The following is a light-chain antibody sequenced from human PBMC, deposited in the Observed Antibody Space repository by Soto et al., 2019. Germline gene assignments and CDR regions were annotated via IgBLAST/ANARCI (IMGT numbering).Light chain of an antibody. CDR3: PTLNAYPPWT. Sequence: DVQMTQTPSTLSAAVEDRVTITCRASQSISMFLAWYQQKPGKAPKLLIYDASNSESGVPSRFSGSGSGTEFSLTISNLQPDDFATYFCPTLNAYPPWTFAQGTKVDNK. J-gene: IGKJ1*01. CDR1: QSISMF. V-gene: IGKV1-5*01. CDR2: DAS.